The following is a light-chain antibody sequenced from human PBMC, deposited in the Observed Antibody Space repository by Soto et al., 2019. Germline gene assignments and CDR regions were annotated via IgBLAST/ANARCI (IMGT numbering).Light chain of an antibody. V-gene: IGKV1-39*01. CDR1: QHISIY. J-gene: IGKJ1*01. Sequence: DIQMTQSPSSLSASVGDRVTITCRASQHISIYLFWYQQKPGKAPNLLMSTASTLQSGVPSRFSGSGSGTEFTLAISSLQPEDFATYYCQQSYSVPWTFGQGNKVEIK. CDR2: TAS. CDR3: QQSYSVPWT.